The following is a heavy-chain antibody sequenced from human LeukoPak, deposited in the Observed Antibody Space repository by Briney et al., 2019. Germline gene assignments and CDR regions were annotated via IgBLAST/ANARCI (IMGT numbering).Heavy chain of an antibody. Sequence: GGSLRLSCAASGFTFSRHWMHWVRQAPGKGLVWISRINSDASDTNXADFVKGRFTISRDNAKNTVYLQINSLRDEDTAVYYCARICSSTDCLIPDWGQGTLVTVSS. CDR1: GFTFSRHW. J-gene: IGHJ4*02. CDR2: INSDASDT. D-gene: IGHD2-2*01. V-gene: IGHV3-74*01. CDR3: ARICSSTDCLIPD.